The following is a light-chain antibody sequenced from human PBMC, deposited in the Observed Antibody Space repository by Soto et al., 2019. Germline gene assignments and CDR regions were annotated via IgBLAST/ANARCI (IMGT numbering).Light chain of an antibody. Sequence: EVVMTQSPATLSVFPGERATLSCRASQSVSSNLAWYQQKPGQAPRLLIYGAYSRATGIPARFSGSGSGTEFTLTISSLQSEDFAVYYCQQYNNWPPYTFGQGTKVDIK. V-gene: IGKV3-15*01. CDR1: QSVSSN. CDR3: QQYNNWPPYT. J-gene: IGKJ2*01. CDR2: GAY.